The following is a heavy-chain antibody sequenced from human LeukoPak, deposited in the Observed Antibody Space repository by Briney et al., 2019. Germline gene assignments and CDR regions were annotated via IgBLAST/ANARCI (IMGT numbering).Heavy chain of an antibody. V-gene: IGHV4-4*07. CDR2: IYTSGST. D-gene: IGHD3-22*01. CDR3: ARVRFFDSSVLTRKRSYYFDY. Sequence: SETLSLTCTVSGGFISNYYWSWIRQPAGKGLEWMGRIYTSGSTNYNSSLKSRVTMSVDTSKNQFSLKLSSVTAADTAVYYCARVRFFDSSVLTRKRSYYFDYWGQGTLVTVSS. J-gene: IGHJ4*02. CDR1: GGFISNYY.